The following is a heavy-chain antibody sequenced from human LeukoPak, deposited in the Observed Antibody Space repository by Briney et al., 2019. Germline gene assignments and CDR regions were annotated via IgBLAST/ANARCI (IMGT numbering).Heavy chain of an antibody. Sequence: VGSLRLSCEASQFTSSRFAMSWIGQAPGPGRGWVSTLSGSGTATYYADSVKGRFTTSRDNSKDTLYLQMDNLRADDTAVYYCAKHLGSHSFLFYYMDVWGTGTSVIVSS. CDR3: AKHLGSHSFLFYYMDV. D-gene: IGHD2-21*01. V-gene: IGHV3-23*01. CDR1: QFTSSRFA. J-gene: IGHJ6*03. CDR2: LSGSGTAT.